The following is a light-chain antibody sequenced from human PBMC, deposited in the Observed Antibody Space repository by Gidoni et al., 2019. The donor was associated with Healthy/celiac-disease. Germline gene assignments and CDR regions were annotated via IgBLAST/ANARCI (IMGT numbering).Light chain of an antibody. Sequence: QSALTQPALVSGSPGQSITISCTGTSSDVGSYNLVSWYQQHPGKAPKLMIYEVSKRPSGVSNRFSGSKSGNTASLTISGLQAEDEADYYCCSYAGSSTFVVFGGGTKLTVL. CDR1: SSDVGSYNL. V-gene: IGLV2-23*02. J-gene: IGLJ2*01. CDR3: CSYAGSSTFVV. CDR2: EVS.